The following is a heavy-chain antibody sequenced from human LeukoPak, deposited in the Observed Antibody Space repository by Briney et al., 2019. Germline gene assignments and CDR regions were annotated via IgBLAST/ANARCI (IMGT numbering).Heavy chain of an antibody. CDR2: IYYSGST. CDR3: ARDGVYKIDY. CDR1: GGSISSSSYY. D-gene: IGHD3-10*01. V-gene: IGHV4-39*07. J-gene: IGHJ4*02. Sequence: SETLSLTCAVSGGSISSSSYYWGWIRQPPGKGLEWIGSIYYSGSTYYNPSLKSRVTISVDTSKNQFSLKLSSVTAADTAVYYCARDGVYKIDYWGQGTLDTVSS.